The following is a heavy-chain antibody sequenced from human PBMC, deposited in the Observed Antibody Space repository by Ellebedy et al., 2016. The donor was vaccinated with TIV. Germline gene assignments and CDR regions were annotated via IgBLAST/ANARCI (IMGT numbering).Heavy chain of an antibody. CDR1: GGPLTSYY. J-gene: IGHJ4*02. V-gene: IGHV4-34*01. Sequence: SETLSLTXAVYGGPLTSYYWTWIRQSPGKGLEWIGEINHSGSTNYNPSLKSRVTMSVDTTKKHISLRLSSVTAADTAVYYCARVGDYYGSGSLDYWGRGTLVAVSS. D-gene: IGHD3-10*01. CDR2: INHSGST. CDR3: ARVGDYYGSGSLDY.